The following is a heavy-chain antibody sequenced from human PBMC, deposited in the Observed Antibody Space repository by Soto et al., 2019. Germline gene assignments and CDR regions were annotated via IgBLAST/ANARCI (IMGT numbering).Heavy chain of an antibody. CDR1: GYTLTNYY. D-gene: IGHD3-10*01. Sequence: ASVKVSCKASGYTLTNYYINWVRQAPGQGLEWMGWISAYSGNTDYAQKLQGRITMTTDTSTSTAYMELRSLRSDDTAVYYCARGRSYYYGMDVWGQGTTVTVSS. V-gene: IGHV1-18*04. J-gene: IGHJ6*02. CDR2: ISAYSGNT. CDR3: ARGRSYYYGMDV.